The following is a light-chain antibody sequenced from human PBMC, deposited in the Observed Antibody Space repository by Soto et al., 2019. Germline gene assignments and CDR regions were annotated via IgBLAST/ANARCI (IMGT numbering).Light chain of an antibody. CDR1: SSDVGLYDY. V-gene: IGLV2-14*01. CDR3: SSYTSDSSYV. J-gene: IGLJ1*01. CDR2: AVS. Sequence: QSVLTRPASVSGSPGQSITISCTGTSSDVGLYDYVSWYQQHPGKAPQLMIYAVSNRPSGVSNRFSASKSGNTASLFISGLQAEDEADYYCSSYTSDSSYVFGSGTKVTVL.